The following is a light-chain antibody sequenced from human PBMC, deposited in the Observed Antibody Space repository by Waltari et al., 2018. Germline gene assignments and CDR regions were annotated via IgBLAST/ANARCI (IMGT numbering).Light chain of an antibody. J-gene: IGKJ1*01. CDR3: MQGTHWPWT. V-gene: IGKV2-30*01. CDR1: PGLGYSDGNIY. CDR2: KIS. Sequence: DVVLTQSPLSLPVTLGQPASISCTSSPGLGYSDGNIYLSWLHQRPGQSPRRLIHKISNRNSGVPDRFTGSGSGTDFTLRISRVEAEDVGVYYCMQGTHWPWTFGQGTRVEIK.